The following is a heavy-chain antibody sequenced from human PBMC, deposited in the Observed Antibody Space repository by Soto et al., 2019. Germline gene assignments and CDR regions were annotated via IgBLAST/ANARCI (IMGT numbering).Heavy chain of an antibody. CDR2: ISYDGSNK. V-gene: IGHV3-30-3*01. J-gene: IGHJ3*02. CDR1: GFTFSSYA. CDR3: ARGGYYYAGDACDI. Sequence: QVQLVESGGGVVQPGRSLRLSCAASGFTFSSYAMHWVRQAPGKGLEWVAVISYDGSNKYYADSVKGRFTISRDNSKNSLYLQMNSLRAEDTAVYYCARGGYYYAGDACDIWGQGTMVTVSS. D-gene: IGHD3-22*01.